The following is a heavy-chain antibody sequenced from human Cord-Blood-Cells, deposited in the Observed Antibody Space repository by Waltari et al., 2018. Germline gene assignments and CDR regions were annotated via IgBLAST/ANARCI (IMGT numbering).Heavy chain of an antibody. CDR2: INPNSGGT. CDR1: GYTFTDHY. J-gene: IGHJ3*02. CDR3: ARVRVLGRYDAFDI. Sequence: QVQLVQSGAEVTKPGASVKVSFKASGYTFTDHYLTVVRQAPGQGLEWMGWINPNSGGTNYAQKFQGRVTMTRDTSISTAYMELSRLRSDDTAVYYCARVRVLGRYDAFDIWGQGTMVTVSS. D-gene: IGHD7-27*01. V-gene: IGHV1-2*02.